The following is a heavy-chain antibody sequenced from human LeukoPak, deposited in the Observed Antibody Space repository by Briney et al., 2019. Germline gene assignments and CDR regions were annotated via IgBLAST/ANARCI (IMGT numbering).Heavy chain of an antibody. J-gene: IGHJ4*02. D-gene: IGHD3/OR15-3a*01. Sequence: SETLSLTCTVSGGSISSDSYFWGWIRQPTGKGLEWIGSISYSGNTYYNLSLKSRVTISVDTSKNQFSLKLSSVTAADTAVYYCASRMTYGKPYFDYWGQGTLVTVSS. CDR2: ISYSGNT. CDR3: ASRMTYGKPYFDY. CDR1: GGSISSDSYF. V-gene: IGHV4-39*01.